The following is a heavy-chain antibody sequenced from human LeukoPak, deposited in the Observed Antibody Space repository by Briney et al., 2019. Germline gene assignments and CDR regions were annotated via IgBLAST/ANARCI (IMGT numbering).Heavy chain of an antibody. D-gene: IGHD2-15*01. Sequence: PSETLSLTCAVSGGSISSYSWSWIRQPAGKGLEWIGRLYTSGSTNYNPSLKSRVTMSVDTSKNQFSLKLSSVTAADTAVYYCAREERCSGGSCYYFDYWGQGTLVTVSS. V-gene: IGHV4-4*07. CDR1: GGSISSYS. CDR3: AREERCSGGSCYYFDY. CDR2: LYTSGST. J-gene: IGHJ4*02.